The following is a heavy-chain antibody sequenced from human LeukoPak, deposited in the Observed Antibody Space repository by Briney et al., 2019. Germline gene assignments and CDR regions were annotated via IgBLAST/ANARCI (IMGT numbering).Heavy chain of an antibody. Sequence: KPSETLSLTCAVYGGSFSDYYWNWIRQPPGKGLEWIGEINQSGTTNYNPSLKSRLTISLDTSKNHFSLKLTSATAADTALYYCAGGATPGVFWGQGILATVSA. CDR2: INQSGTT. V-gene: IGHV4-34*01. CDR3: AGGATPGVF. CDR1: GGSFSDYY. D-gene: IGHD3-10*01. J-gene: IGHJ4*02.